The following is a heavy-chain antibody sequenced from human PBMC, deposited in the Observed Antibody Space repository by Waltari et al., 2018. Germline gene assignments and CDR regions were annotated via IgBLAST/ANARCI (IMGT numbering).Heavy chain of an antibody. D-gene: IGHD2-2*01. CDR1: GFTFSHHG. V-gene: IGHV3-30*02. CDR2: IRYDGSNK. J-gene: IGHJ3*02. CDR3: AKVVKYPDAFDI. Sequence: QVQLVESGGGVVQPRGSLRLSCAASGFTFSHHGMHWVRTAPGKGLEWVACIRYDGSNKYYADSVKGRFTISRDNSKNTLYLQMNSLRAEDTAVYYCAKVVKYPDAFDIWGQGTMVTVSS.